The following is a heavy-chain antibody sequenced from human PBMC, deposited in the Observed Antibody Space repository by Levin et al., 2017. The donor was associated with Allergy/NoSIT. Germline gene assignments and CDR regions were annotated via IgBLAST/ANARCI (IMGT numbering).Heavy chain of an antibody. D-gene: IGHD6-13*01. CDR3: ARAHSSIAAPTDDAFDI. CDR2: ISSSSSYI. J-gene: IGHJ3*02. CDR1: GFTFSSYS. Sequence: GESLKISCAASGFTFSSYSMNWVRQAPGKGLEWVSSISSSSSYIYYADSVKGRFTISRDNAKNSLYLQMNSLRAEDTAVYYCARAHSSIAAPTDDAFDIWGQGTMVTVSS. V-gene: IGHV3-21*01.